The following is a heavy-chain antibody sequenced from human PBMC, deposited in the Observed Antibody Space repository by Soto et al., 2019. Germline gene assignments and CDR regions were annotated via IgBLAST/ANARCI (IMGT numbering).Heavy chain of an antibody. CDR2: IYDTGTT. Sequence: QVQLQESGPGLVKPSLTLSLTYTVSGASISSSDHYWARIRQPPGSGLEWIGHIYDTGTTYYNSSLKSRLSISVDTSRNQFSLRLNSVTAADTAVYFCARSLDYYYHYGLDVWGQGTTVIVSS. V-gene: IGHV4-30-4*01. CDR1: GASISSSDHY. CDR3: ARSLDYYYHYGLDV. J-gene: IGHJ6*02.